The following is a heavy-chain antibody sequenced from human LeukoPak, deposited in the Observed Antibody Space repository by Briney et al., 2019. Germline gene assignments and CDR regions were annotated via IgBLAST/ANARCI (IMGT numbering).Heavy chain of an antibody. CDR1: GGSISSSSYY. CDR3: AGQGQQLVVGDY. D-gene: IGHD6-13*01. CDR2: IYYSGST. J-gene: IGHJ4*02. Sequence: PSETLSLTCTVSGGSISSSSYYWGWIRQPPGKGLEWIGSIYYSGSTYYNPSLKGRVTISVDTSKNQFSLKLSSVTAADTAVYYCAGQGQQLVVGDYWGQGTLVTVSS. V-gene: IGHV4-39*07.